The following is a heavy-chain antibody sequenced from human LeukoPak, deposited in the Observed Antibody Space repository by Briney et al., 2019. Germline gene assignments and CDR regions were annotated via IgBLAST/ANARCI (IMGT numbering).Heavy chain of an antibody. Sequence: LETLSLTCTVSGYSLSSGYYWGWIRQPPGKGLGWIGSVDHSGGTYYNPSLRSRVSISVDTSKNQFSLKLSSVTAADTAVYSCAGFTFFRGVITFDYWGQGTLVTVYS. CDR1: GYSLSSGYY. CDR2: VDHSGGT. V-gene: IGHV4-38-2*02. J-gene: IGHJ4*02. CDR3: AGFTFFRGVITFDY. D-gene: IGHD3-10*01.